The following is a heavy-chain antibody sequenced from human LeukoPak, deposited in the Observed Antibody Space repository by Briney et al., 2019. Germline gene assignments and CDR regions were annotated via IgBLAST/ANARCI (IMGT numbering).Heavy chain of an antibody. CDR3: AKDVGIAAAPFFYFQH. D-gene: IGHD6-13*01. J-gene: IGHJ1*01. CDR1: GFTFSSYA. CDR2: ISGSGGST. Sequence: GGSLRLSCAASGFTFSSYAMSWVRQAPGKGLEWVSAISGSGGSTYYADSVKGRFTISRDNSKNTLYLQMNSLRAEDAAVYYCAKDVGIAAAPFFYFQHWGQGTLVTVSS. V-gene: IGHV3-23*01.